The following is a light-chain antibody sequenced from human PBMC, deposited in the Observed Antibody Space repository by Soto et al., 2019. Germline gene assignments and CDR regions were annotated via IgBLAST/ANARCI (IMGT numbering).Light chain of an antibody. CDR1: SSNIGSNT. CDR2: SSN. Sequence: QLVLTQPPSASGTTGQRVTISCSGSSSNIGSNTVNWYQQLPGTAPKLLIYSSNQRPSGVPDRFSGSKSGTSASLAISGLQSEDEADYYCAAWDDSLHVVFGGGTQLTVL. V-gene: IGLV1-44*01. J-gene: IGLJ2*01. CDR3: AAWDDSLHVV.